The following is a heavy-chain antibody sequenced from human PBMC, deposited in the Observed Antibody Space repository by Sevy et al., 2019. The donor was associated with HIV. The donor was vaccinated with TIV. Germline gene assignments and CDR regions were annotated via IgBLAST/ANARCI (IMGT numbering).Heavy chain of an antibody. CDR3: ARALYYDFWSGPKFDP. CDR2: IKQDGSEK. V-gene: IGHV3-7*01. D-gene: IGHD3-3*01. Sequence: GGSLRLSCAASGFTFSSYWMGWVRQAPGKGLEWVANIKQDGSEKYYMDSVKGRLTISRDNAKNSLYLQMNSLRAEDTAVYYCARALYYDFWSGPKFDPWGQGTLVTVSS. CDR1: GFTFSSYW. J-gene: IGHJ5*02.